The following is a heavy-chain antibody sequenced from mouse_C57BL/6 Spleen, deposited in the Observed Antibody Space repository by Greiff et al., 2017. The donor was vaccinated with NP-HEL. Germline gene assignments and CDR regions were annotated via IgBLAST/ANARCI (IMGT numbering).Heavy chain of an antibody. V-gene: IGHV1-15*01. CDR2: IDPETGGT. CDR1: GYTFTDYE. D-gene: IGHD2-3*01. Sequence: VQLQQSGAELVRPGASVTLSCKASGYTFTDYEMHWVKQTPVHGLEWIGAIDPETGGTAYNQKFKGKAILTADKSSSTAYMELRSLTSEDSAVYYSTRWLLRLYFDDWGQGTTLTVAS. J-gene: IGHJ2*01. CDR3: TRWLLRLYFDD.